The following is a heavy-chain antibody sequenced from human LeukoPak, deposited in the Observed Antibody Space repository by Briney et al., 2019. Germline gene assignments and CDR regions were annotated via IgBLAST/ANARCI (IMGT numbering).Heavy chain of an antibody. CDR2: IYYSGST. CDR1: GGSISSSSYY. Sequence: PAETLSLTCTVSGGSISSSSYYWGWIRQPPGKGLEWIGCIYYSGSTYDNPSLKSLLTMSVAMSKNQFSLKLNSVTAADTAVYYCARHSSGWLSYFDYWGQGTLVTVCS. J-gene: IGHJ4*02. D-gene: IGHD6-19*01. V-gene: IGHV4-39*01. CDR3: ARHSSGWLSYFDY.